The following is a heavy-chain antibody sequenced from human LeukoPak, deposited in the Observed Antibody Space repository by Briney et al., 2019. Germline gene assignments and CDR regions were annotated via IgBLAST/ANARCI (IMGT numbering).Heavy chain of an antibody. V-gene: IGHV4-34*01. CDR2: INHSGST. J-gene: IGHJ4*02. CDR1: GGSISGYY. Sequence: SETLSLTCTVSGGSISGYYWSWIRQPPGKGLEWIGEINHSGSTNYNPSLKSRVTISVDTSKNQFSLKLSSVTAADTAVYYCARGPGNDYYDSSGYYHDYWGQGTLVTVSS. CDR3: ARGPGNDYYDSSGYYHDY. D-gene: IGHD3-22*01.